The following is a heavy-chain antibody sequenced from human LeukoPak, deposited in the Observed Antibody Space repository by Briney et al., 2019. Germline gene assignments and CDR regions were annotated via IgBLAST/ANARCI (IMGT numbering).Heavy chain of an antibody. V-gene: IGHV4-4*02. D-gene: IGHD3-9*01. J-gene: IGHJ4*02. CDR2: IYHSGST. CDR1: GGSISSSNW. Sequence: SETLSLTCAVYGGSISSSNWWSWVRQPPGKGMEWIGEIYHSGSTNYNPSLKSRVTISVDKSKNQFSLKLSSVTAADTAVYYCASLIRYDILTGYSDFDYWGQGTLVTVSS. CDR3: ASLIRYDILTGYSDFDY.